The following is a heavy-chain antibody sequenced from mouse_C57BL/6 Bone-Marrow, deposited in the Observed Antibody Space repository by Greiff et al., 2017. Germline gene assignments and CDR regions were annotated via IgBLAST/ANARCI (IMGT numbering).Heavy chain of an antibody. J-gene: IGHJ4*01. CDR1: GFTFSDYY. CDR2: ISTGGGST. Sequence: EVKLMESGGGLVQPGGSLKLSCAASGFTFSDYYMYWVRQTPEKRLEWVAYISTGGGSTYYTDTVKGRFTISRDNAKNTLYLQLGRLKSEDTAMYYWARHGGNYYGSSPYARNYWGQGTSVTVSS. CDR3: ARHGGNYYGSSPYARNY. D-gene: IGHD1-1*01. V-gene: IGHV5-12*01.